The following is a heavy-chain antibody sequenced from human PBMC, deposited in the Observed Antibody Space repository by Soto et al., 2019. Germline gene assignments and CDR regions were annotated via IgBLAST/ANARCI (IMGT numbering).Heavy chain of an antibody. CDR2: INAGNGNT. CDR3: ARDYGSSSWYGPFDY. J-gene: IGHJ4*02. Sequence: ASVKVSCKASGYTFTSYAMHWVRQAPGQRLEWMGWINAGNGNTKYSQKFQGRVTITRDTSASTAYMELSSLRSEDTAVYYCARDYGSSSWYGPFDYWGQGTLVTVSS. CDR1: GYTFTSYA. V-gene: IGHV1-3*01. D-gene: IGHD6-13*01.